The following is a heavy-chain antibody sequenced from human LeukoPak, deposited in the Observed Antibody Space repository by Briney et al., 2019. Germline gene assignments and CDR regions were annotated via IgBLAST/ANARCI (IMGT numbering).Heavy chain of an antibody. V-gene: IGHV1-18*01. D-gene: IGHD5-18*01. CDR3: ARDLGLDTTMIFFDY. J-gene: IGHJ4*02. CDR2: ISTYSDNT. CDR1: GYTFTSYG. Sequence: ASVKVSCKASGYTFTSYGISWVRQAPGQGLEWLGWISTYSDNTNYAQKLQGRVTMTTDTSTNTAYMELRSLTSDDTAVYYCARDLGLDTTMIFFDYWGQGTVVTVSS.